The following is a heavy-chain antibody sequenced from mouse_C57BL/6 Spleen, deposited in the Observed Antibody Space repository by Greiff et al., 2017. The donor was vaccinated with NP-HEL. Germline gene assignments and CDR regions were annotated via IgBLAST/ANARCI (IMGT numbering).Heavy chain of an antibody. CDR1: GYTFTSYW. D-gene: IGHD4-1*01. J-gene: IGHJ4*01. CDR2: IDPSDSYT. Sequence: QVQLQQPGAELVKPGASVKLSCKASGYTFTSYWMQWVKQRPGQGLEWIGEIDPSDSYTNYNQKFKGKATLTVDTSSSTAYMQLSSLTSEDSAVYYCARRKLGSYYAMDYWGQGTSVTVSS. V-gene: IGHV1-50*01. CDR3: ARRKLGSYYAMDY.